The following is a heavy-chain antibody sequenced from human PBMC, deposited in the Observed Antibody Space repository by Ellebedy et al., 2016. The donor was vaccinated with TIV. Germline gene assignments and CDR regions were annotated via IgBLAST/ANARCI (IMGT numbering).Heavy chain of an antibody. CDR1: GCPFSSYW. Sequence: GESLKISCAASGCPFSSYWMCWIRQAPGMALAWAVNIAPDGSKRYYVDSVKGRFTISRDNAKNSLYLQMNSLRAEDTAVYYCARDGSGFSVYWGEGNRVSVAS. CDR2: IAPDGSKR. D-gene: IGHD6-19*01. J-gene: IGHJ4*02. CDR3: ARDGSGFSVY. V-gene: IGHV3-7*01.